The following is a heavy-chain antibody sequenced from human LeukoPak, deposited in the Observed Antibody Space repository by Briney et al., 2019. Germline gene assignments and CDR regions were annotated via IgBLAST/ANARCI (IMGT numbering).Heavy chain of an antibody. Sequence: GESLKISCKGSGYSFTSYLIGWVRQMPGKGLEWMGIIYSGDSDTIYSPSFQGQVTISADKSISTAYLQWSSLKASDTAMYYCARQRAWFGELSSSWFDPWGQGTLVTVSS. V-gene: IGHV5-51*01. J-gene: IGHJ5*02. CDR1: GYSFTSYL. D-gene: IGHD3-10*01. CDR3: ARQRAWFGELSSSWFDP. CDR2: IYSGDSDT.